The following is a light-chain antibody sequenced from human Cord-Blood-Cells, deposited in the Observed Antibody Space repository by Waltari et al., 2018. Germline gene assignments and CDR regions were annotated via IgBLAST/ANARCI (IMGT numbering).Light chain of an antibody. V-gene: IGLV3-1*01. CDR3: QAWDSSTVV. Sequence: SYELTQPPSVSVSPGQTASITCSGDQLGDKYACWYQQKPGQSPVLVIYQDSKRPSGIPEPFSGSNSGNTATLAISGTQAMDEADYYCQAWDSSTVVFGGGTKLTDL. J-gene: IGLJ2*01. CDR1: QLGDKY. CDR2: QDS.